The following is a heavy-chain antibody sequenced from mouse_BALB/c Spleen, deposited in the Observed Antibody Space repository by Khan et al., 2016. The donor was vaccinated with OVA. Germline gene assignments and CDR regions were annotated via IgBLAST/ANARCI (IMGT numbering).Heavy chain of an antibody. D-gene: IGHD1-2*01. CDR3: ARELRLGGFAY. CDR1: GFSLTGYG. J-gene: IGHJ3*01. V-gene: IGHV2-6-7*01. Sequence: VELVESGPGLVAPSQSLSLTCTVSGFSLTGYGVNWGRQPPGKGLEWLGMIWGDGSTDYNSSLKYSLSISKDNSKSQVFLKMNSLQTDDTAMYYCARELRLGGFAYWGQGTLVTVSA. CDR2: IWGDGST.